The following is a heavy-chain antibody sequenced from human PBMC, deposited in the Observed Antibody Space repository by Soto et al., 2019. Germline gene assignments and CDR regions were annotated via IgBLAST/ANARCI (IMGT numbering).Heavy chain of an antibody. D-gene: IGHD1-20*01. J-gene: IGHJ6*03. CDR3: ARGITGSYYYYYMDV. CDR1: GFTFSSYW. CDR2: INSDGSST. Sequence: PGGSLRLSCAASGFTFSSYWMHWVRQAPGKGLVWVSRINSDGSSTSYADSVKGRFTISRDNAKNTLYLQMNSLRAEDTAVYYCARGITGSYYYYYMDVWGKGTTVTVSS. V-gene: IGHV3-74*01.